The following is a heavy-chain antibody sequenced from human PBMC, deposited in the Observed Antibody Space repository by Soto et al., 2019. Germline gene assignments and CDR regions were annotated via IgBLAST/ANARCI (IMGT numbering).Heavy chain of an antibody. J-gene: IGHJ6*03. Sequence: GGSLRLSCAASGFTFSSYSMNWVRQASGKGLEWVSYISSSSSTIYYADSVKGRFTISRDNAKNSLYLQMNSLRAEDTAVYYCARDRDIVVVPAKDYMDVWGKGTTVTVSS. V-gene: IGHV3-48*01. CDR2: ISSSSSTI. CDR1: GFTFSSYS. CDR3: ARDRDIVVVPAKDYMDV. D-gene: IGHD2-2*01.